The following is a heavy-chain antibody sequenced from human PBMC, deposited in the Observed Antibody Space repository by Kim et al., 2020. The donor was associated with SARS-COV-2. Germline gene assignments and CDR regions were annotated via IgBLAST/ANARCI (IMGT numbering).Heavy chain of an antibody. Sequence: SRVTISVDTSKNQFSLKLSSVTAADTAVYYCARNGPREIYLSSWGNWFDPWGQGTLVTVSS. V-gene: IGHV4-59*01. D-gene: IGHD6-13*01. CDR3: ARNGPREIYLSSWGNWFDP. J-gene: IGHJ5*02.